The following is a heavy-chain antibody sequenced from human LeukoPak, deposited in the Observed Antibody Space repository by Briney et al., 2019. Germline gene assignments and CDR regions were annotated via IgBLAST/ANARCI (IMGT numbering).Heavy chain of an antibody. J-gene: IGHJ4*02. D-gene: IGHD3-22*01. CDR3: ARLETYDSTLDY. V-gene: IGHV4-39*01. Sequence: SETLSLTCTVSGGSVSSSNDYWGWIRQPPGKGLEWIGSIYYSGSTYYNPSLKSRVTISVDTFKNQFSLWLSSVTAADTAVYYCARLETYDSTLDYWGQGTLVTVSS. CDR2: IYYSGST. CDR1: GGSVSSSNDY.